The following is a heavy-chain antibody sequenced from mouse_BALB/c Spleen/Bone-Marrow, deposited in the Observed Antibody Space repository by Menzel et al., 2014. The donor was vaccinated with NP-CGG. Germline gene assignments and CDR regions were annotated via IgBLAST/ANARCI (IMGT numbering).Heavy chain of an antibody. Sequence: VQLKESGGGLVQPGGSRKLSCAASGFTFSDYGMAWVRQAPGKGPEWVAFISNLAYSIYYADTVTGRFTISRENAKNTLYLESSSLRSEDSAMYYCARAGYDGYPWYFDVWGAGTTVTVSS. J-gene: IGHJ1*01. V-gene: IGHV5-15*02. CDR3: ARAGYDGYPWYFDV. CDR2: ISNLAYSI. CDR1: GFTFSDYG. D-gene: IGHD2-3*01.